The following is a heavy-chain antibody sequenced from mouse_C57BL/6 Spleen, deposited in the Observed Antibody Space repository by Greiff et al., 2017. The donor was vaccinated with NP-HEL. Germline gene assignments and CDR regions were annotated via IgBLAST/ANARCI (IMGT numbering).Heavy chain of an antibody. V-gene: IGHV3-6*01. Sequence: VQLKESGPGLVKPPQSLSLTCSVTGYSITSGYYWNWIRQFPGNKLEWMGYISYDGSNNYNPSLKNRISITRDTSKNQFFLKLNSVTTEDTATYYCARGITTVVENWYFDVWGTGTTVTVSS. J-gene: IGHJ1*03. D-gene: IGHD1-1*01. CDR3: ARGITTVVENWYFDV. CDR2: ISYDGSN. CDR1: GYSITSGYY.